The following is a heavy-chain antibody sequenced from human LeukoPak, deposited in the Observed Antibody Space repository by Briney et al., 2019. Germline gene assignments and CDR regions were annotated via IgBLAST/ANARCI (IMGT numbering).Heavy chain of an antibody. CDR2: ISGNCEST. CDR1: GFTFSRYA. D-gene: IGHD6-19*01. Sequence: PGGSERLSCAASGFTFSRYAMSWVRQAPGKGLEVVSGISGNCESTYYAASVKGRFTISRDNSKNTLYLQMNSLRAEDTAVYYCAKSAVAGTSDWYFDLWGRGTLVTVSS. CDR3: AKSAVAGTSDWYFDL. V-gene: IGHV3-23*01. J-gene: IGHJ2*01.